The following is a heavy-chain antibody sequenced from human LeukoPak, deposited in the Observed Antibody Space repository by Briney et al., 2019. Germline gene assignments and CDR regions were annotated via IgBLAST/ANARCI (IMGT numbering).Heavy chain of an antibody. Sequence: GESLKISCKGSGYTFINYWIGWVRQMPGKGLELMGIIDPGDSDTRYSPSFQGQVTFSADKSIRMVYLQWSSLKASDTAIYYCARLNDGFDVWGQGTMVSVSS. CDR2: IDPGDSDT. CDR1: GYTFINYW. CDR3: ARLNDGFDV. J-gene: IGHJ3*01. V-gene: IGHV5-51*01.